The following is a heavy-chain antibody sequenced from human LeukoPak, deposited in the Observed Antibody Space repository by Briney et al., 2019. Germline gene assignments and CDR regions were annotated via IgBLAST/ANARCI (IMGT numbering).Heavy chain of an antibody. CDR1: GFTFSTFD. V-gene: IGHV3-48*01. J-gene: IGHJ6*02. Sequence: GGSLRLSCAASGFTFSTFDMNWVRQAPAKGLEWVSYISSGSSTIYYADSVKGRFTISRDNAKNSLYLQMNSLRAEDTAVYYCARLRYYAMDVWGQGTTVIVSS. CDR2: ISSGSSTI. CDR3: ARLRYYAMDV.